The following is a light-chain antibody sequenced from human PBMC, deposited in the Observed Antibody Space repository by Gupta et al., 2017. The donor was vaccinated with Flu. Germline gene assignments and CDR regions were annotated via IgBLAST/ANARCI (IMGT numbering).Light chain of an antibody. Sequence: EIVMTQSPAPLPVSAGERATLSCRASQSVTSNLAWYQQKPGQAPRLLMYGASTRATGIPARFSGSGSGTEFTLTVSSLQSEDFAVYYCQQDNNWPQTFGQGTKVEIK. CDR2: GAS. J-gene: IGKJ1*01. CDR1: QSVTSN. V-gene: IGKV3-15*01. CDR3: QQDNNWPQT.